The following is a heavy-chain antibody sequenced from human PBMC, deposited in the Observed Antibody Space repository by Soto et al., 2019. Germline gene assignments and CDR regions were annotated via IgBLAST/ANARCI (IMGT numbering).Heavy chain of an antibody. D-gene: IGHD3-22*01. Sequence: GGSLRLSCAASGFTFSSYAMHWVREAPGKGLEWVAVISYDGSNKYYADSVKGRFTISRDNSKNTLYLQMNSLRAEDTAVYYCARDTYYYDSSGYWPHGYWGQGTLVTVSS. J-gene: IGHJ4*02. CDR3: ARDTYYYDSSGYWPHGY. V-gene: IGHV3-30-3*01. CDR1: GFTFSSYA. CDR2: ISYDGSNK.